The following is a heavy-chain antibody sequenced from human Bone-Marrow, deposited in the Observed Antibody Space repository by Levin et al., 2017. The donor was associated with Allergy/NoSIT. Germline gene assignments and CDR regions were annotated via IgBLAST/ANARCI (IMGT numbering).Heavy chain of an antibody. Sequence: KAGGSLRLSCAASGFTFSDASMSWVRQAPGRGLEWVGLSKSKSAGGTTHYAAPVKGRFTISRDDSNNTLYLQMDSLRAEDTAVYYCTTGNPWGPGTLVTVSS. V-gene: IGHV3-15*01. CDR1: GFTFSDAS. CDR3: TTGNP. CDR2: SKSKSAGGTT. J-gene: IGHJ5*02.